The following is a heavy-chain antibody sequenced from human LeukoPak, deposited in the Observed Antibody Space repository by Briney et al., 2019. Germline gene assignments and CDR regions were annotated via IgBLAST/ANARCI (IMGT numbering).Heavy chain of an antibody. CDR1: GFTFDDYA. Sequence: GGSLRLSCAASGFTFDDYATHWVRQAPGKGLEWVSGISWNSGSIGYADSVKGRFTISRDNAKNSLYLQMNSLRAEDTALYYCAKDRYCSSTSCYYGFDPWGQGTLVTVSS. D-gene: IGHD2-2*01. CDR2: ISWNSGSI. J-gene: IGHJ5*02. V-gene: IGHV3-9*01. CDR3: AKDRYCSSTSCYYGFDP.